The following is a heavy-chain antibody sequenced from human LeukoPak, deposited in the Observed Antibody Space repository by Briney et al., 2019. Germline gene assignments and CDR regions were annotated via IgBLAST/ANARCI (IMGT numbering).Heavy chain of an antibody. D-gene: IGHD3-10*01. CDR1: GGSISSYY. CDR3: ARMCSFTMVRGVMNPYGMDV. J-gene: IGHJ6*02. V-gene: IGHV4-59*01. CDR2: IYYSGST. Sequence: SETPSLTCTVSGGSISSYYWSWIRQPPGKGLEWIGYIYYSGSTNYNPSLKSRVTISVDTSKNQFSLKLSSVTAADTAVYYCARMCSFTMVRGVMNPYGMDVWGQGTTVTVSS.